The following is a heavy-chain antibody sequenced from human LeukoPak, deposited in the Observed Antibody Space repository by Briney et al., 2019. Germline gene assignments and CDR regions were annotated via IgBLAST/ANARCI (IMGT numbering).Heavy chain of an antibody. Sequence: GGSLRLSCAASGFTFSSYAMSWVRQAPGKGLEWVSGISGSGGSTYYADSVKGRFTISRGTSKNTLYLQMNSLRAEDTALYYCAKQFGQVEYWGQGTLVTVSS. CDR1: GFTFSSYA. V-gene: IGHV3-23*01. CDR2: ISGSGGST. J-gene: IGHJ4*02. D-gene: IGHD3-16*01. CDR3: AKQFGQVEY.